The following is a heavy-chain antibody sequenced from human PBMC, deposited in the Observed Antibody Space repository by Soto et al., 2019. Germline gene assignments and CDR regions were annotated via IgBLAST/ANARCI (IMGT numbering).Heavy chain of an antibody. D-gene: IGHD1-26*01. V-gene: IGHV4-39*01. CDR3: ARLKGAYFITTYNWFDP. Sequence: QLHLQESGPGLVKPSETLSLTCNVSGGSITSSSYYWGWIRQPPGKGLEWIGDIYYTGTTHYNPSLKSRVTISVDTSKNQFSLKLSSVTAADTSVYYYARLKGAYFITTYNWFDPWGQGIQVTVSS. CDR1: GGSITSSSYY. CDR2: IYYTGTT. J-gene: IGHJ5*02.